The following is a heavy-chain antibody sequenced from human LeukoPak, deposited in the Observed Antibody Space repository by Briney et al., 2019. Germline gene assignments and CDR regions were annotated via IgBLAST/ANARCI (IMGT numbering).Heavy chain of an antibody. CDR2: ISSSSSYI. Sequence: GGSLRLSCAASGFTFSSYSMNWVRQAPGKGLEWVSSISSSSSYIYYADSVKGRFTISRDNAKNSLYLQMNSLRAEDTAVYYCARDRSPESWFDPWGQGTLVTVSS. CDR1: GFTFSSYS. V-gene: IGHV3-21*01. J-gene: IGHJ5*02. CDR3: ARDRSPESWFDP.